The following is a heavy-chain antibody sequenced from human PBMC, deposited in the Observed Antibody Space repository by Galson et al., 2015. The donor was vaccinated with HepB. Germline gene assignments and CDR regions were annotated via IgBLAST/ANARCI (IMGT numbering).Heavy chain of an antibody. CDR2: MHYSGST. CDR1: GGSINSSNYY. D-gene: IGHD3-22*01. V-gene: IGHV4-39*07. CDR3: ARDSAYSMIVVVPYWYFDR. Sequence: ETLSLTCTVSGGSINSSNYYWVWIRQSPGKGLEWIGSMHYSGSTYQNPSLKSRVTISIDTSKNQLSLKLSSVTAADTAVYYCARDSAYSMIVVVPYWYFDRWGRGTLGTVSS. J-gene: IGHJ2*01.